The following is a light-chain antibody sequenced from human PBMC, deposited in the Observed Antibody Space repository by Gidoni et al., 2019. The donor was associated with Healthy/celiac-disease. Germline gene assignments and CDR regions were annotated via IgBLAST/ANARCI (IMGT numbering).Light chain of an antibody. J-gene: IGLJ2*01. CDR2: YDS. CDR1: NIGSKS. CDR3: QVWDRSSDHPV. V-gene: IGLV3-21*04. Sequence: SYVLTQPPSVSVAPGKTARITCGGNNIGSKSVHWYQQKQGQAPVLVIYYDSDRPSGFPERFSGSNSGNTATLTISRVEAGDEADYYCQVWDRSSDHPVFGGGTKLTVL.